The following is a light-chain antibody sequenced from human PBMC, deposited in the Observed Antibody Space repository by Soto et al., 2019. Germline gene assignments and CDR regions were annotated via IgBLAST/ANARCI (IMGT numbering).Light chain of an antibody. V-gene: IGKV3-11*01. J-gene: IGKJ5*01. Sequence: EILLTQSPGTLSLSPGERATLSCGASQSVSSNLAWYQQKPGQAPRLLIYDASNRATGIPARFSGSGSGTDFTLPISSLETQDFAVYYCQQRSNWPPITFGQGTRLEIK. CDR2: DAS. CDR1: QSVSSN. CDR3: QQRSNWPPIT.